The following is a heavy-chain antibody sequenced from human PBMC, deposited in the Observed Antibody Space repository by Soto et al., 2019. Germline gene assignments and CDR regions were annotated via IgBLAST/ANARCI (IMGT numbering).Heavy chain of an antibody. CDR1: GGSVSSGRYY. J-gene: IGHJ4*02. V-gene: IGHV4-61*01. CDR3: ARSGSGSGWF. Sequence: QVQLQESGPGLVKPSETLSLTCTVSGGSVSSGRYYWSWIRQPPGKGLEWIGYLYYSGSTKYNPSLKSRVTISVDTSKNQFSLKLSSMTAADTAVYYCARSGSGSGWFGGRGTLVTVSS. D-gene: IGHD6-19*01. CDR2: LYYSGST.